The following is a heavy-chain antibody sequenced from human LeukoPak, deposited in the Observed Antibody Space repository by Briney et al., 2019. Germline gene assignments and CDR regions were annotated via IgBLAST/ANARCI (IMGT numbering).Heavy chain of an antibody. V-gene: IGHV3-23*01. CDR2: ISGSGAIT. J-gene: IGHJ6*02. CDR1: GFTFSSYT. CDR3: AKIIAVTESYWYGMDV. Sequence: PGGSLRLSCAASGFTFSSYTMTWARLAPGKGLEWVSGISGSGAITDYVDSVRGRFTISRDNSKNTVYLQMHSLRTEDTAVYYCAKIIAVTESYWYGMDVWGQGTTVTVSS. D-gene: IGHD4-17*01.